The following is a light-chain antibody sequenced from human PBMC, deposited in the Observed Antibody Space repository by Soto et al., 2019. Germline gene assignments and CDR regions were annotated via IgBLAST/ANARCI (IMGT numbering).Light chain of an antibody. CDR2: GAS. V-gene: IGKV3-20*01. J-gene: IGKJ1*01. CDR1: QSVSSSY. Sequence: EIVLTQSPGTLSLSPGEGSTLSGRASQSVSSSYLAGYQQKPCQAPRLLIYGASSRATGIPDRFSGGGSGTDFTLTISRLAPEDFAVYYCPPYDKSPWTFGQGTTVEIK. CDR3: PPYDKSPWT.